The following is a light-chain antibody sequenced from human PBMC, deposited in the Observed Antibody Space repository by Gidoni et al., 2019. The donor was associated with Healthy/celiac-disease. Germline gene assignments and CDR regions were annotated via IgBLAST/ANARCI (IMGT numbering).Light chain of an antibody. CDR2: QDS. V-gene: IGLV3-1*01. Sequence: SYELTQQPSVSVSPGQTASITCSGDKLGDKYACWYQQKPGQSPVLVIYQDSKRPSWLPERFSGSNSGNTATLTISGTQAMDEADYYCQAWDSSLYVFGTGTKVTVL. CDR1: KLGDKY. J-gene: IGLJ1*01. CDR3: QAWDSSLYV.